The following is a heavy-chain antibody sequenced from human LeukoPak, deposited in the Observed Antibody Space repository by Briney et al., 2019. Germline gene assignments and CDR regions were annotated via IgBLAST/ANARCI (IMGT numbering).Heavy chain of an antibody. CDR2: IYYSGST. CDR3: GRGGGRGGGNHAY. J-gene: IGHJ4*02. D-gene: IGHD3-16*02. CDR1: GGSISSSSYY. Sequence: PSETLSLTCTVSGGSISSSSYYWGWIRQPPGKGLEWIGSIYYSGSTYYNPSLKSRVAISVDTSKNQFSLKLSSVTAADTAVYYWGRGGGRGGGNHAYGGQGPLVTFSS. V-gene: IGHV4-39*01.